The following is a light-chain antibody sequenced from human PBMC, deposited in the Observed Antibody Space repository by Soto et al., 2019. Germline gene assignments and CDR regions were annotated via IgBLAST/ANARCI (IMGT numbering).Light chain of an antibody. V-gene: IGKV1-5*01. J-gene: IGKJ1*01. Sequence: DIQMTQSPSTLSASVGDIVTLTCRASQSISSWLAWYQQKPGKAPKLLIYDASGLESGVPSRFSGSGCGTEFTLTISSLQPDDFATYYCQQYNSYVTFGQGTKVDI. CDR1: QSISSW. CDR3: QQYNSYVT. CDR2: DAS.